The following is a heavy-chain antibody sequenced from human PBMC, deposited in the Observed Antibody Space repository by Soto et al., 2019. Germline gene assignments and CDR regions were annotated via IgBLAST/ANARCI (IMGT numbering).Heavy chain of an antibody. CDR3: AKDMGTMTTVSNFDH. CDR1: GFTFNDYA. D-gene: IGHD4-17*01. Sequence: QLVESGGGLVQPGRSLRLSCAASGFTFNDYAMHWVRQAPGKGLEWVSAISWNSDSVGYADSVKGRFTISRDNAKNSLYLQMNSLRAEDTALYYCAKDMGTMTTVSNFDHWGQGTLVTVSS. J-gene: IGHJ4*02. V-gene: IGHV3-9*01. CDR2: ISWNSDSV.